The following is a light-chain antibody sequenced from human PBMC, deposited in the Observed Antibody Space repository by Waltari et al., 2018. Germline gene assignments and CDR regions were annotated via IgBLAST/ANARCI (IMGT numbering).Light chain of an antibody. V-gene: IGKV3-20*01. J-gene: IGKJ1*01. CDR3: QRYGGSPPST. CDR2: DAS. CDR1: QSVNSNY. Sequence: EIVLTQSPGTLSLSPGERATLSCRASQSVNSNYLAWYQHKPGQAPRLPINDASRRATGIPDRFSGSGSGTDFTLTISRLEPEDFAVYYCQRYGGSPPSTFGQGTKVEIK.